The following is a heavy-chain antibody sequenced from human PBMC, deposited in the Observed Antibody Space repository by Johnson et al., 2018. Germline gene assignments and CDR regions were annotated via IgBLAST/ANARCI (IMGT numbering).Heavy chain of an antibody. D-gene: IGHD6-19*01. Sequence: VQLVESGGGLVQPGGSLRLSCAASGFTFSSYAMSWVRQAPGKGLEWVSAISGSGGSTYYADSVKGRFTISRDNSKNTLYLQMNSLRAEDTAVYYCAKRADVSGWRIPYFYYYGMDVWGQGTTVTVSS. V-gene: IGHV3-23*04. J-gene: IGHJ6*02. CDR2: ISGSGGST. CDR3: AKRADVSGWRIPYFYYYGMDV. CDR1: GFTFSSYA.